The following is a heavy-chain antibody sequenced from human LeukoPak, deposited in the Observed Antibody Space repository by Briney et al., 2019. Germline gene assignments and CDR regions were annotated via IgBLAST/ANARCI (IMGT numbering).Heavy chain of an antibody. V-gene: IGHV4-59*12. Sequence: SETLSLTCTVSGGSISSYYWSWIRQPPGKGLEWIGYFSYSGSTNYNPSLRSRVTISVDTSKNQFSLKLSSVTAADTAVYYCARDKFVGCGGSCFTNWFDPWGQGTLVTVSS. CDR3: ARDKFVGCGGSCFTNWFDP. D-gene: IGHD2-15*01. CDR1: GGSISSYY. J-gene: IGHJ5*02. CDR2: FSYSGST.